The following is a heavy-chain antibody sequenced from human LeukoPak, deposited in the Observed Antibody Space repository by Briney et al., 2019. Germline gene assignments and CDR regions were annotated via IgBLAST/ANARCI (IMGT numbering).Heavy chain of an antibody. Sequence: SETLSLTCTVSGASISSYYWNWIRQPPGKGLEWIGYIYYSGSTIYNPSLKSRVTMSVDTSKNQFSLKLSSVTAADTAVYYCARTHDYGDYADYWGQGILVTVSS. CDR3: ARTHDYGDYADY. D-gene: IGHD4-17*01. V-gene: IGHV4-59*01. CDR1: GASISSYY. CDR2: IYYSGST. J-gene: IGHJ4*02.